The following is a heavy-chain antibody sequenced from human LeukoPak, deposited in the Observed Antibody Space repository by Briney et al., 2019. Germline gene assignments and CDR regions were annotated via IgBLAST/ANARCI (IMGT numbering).Heavy chain of an antibody. D-gene: IGHD1-26*01. CDR2: IIPILGIA. CDR3: ASLSGSYQNWFDP. J-gene: IGHJ5*02. Sequence: SVXVXXXASGGTFSSYAISWVRQAPGQGLEXXXRIIPILGIANYAQKFQGRVTITADKSTSTAYMELSSLKSEDTAVYYCASLSGSYQNWFDPWGQGTLVTVSS. V-gene: IGHV1-69*10. CDR1: GGTFSSYA.